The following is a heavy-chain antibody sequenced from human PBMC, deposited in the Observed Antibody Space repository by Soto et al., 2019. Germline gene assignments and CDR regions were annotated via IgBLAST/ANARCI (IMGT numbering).Heavy chain of an antibody. CDR1: GFTFSRYG. CDR3: AKMACPFIAGATGYFDY. J-gene: IGHJ4*02. V-gene: IGHV3-30*18. CDR2: MPYDGSNR. D-gene: IGHD1-26*01. Sequence: QVQLVESGGGVVQPGRSLRLSCAASGFTFSRYGMHWVRQAPGKGLEWVAVMPYDGSNRYYADSVKGRFTISRDNSKNMLYLQMNSLRAEDTAVYYCAKMACPFIAGATGYFDYWGQGTLVTVSS.